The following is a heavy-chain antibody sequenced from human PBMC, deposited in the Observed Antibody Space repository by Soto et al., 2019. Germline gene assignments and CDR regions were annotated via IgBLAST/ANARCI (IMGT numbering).Heavy chain of an antibody. CDR2: ISAYNGNT. V-gene: IGHV1-18*01. J-gene: IGHJ5*02. D-gene: IGHD3-22*01. Sequence: ASVKVSCKASGYTFTSYGISWVRQAPGQGPEWMGWISAYNGNTNYAQKLQGRVIMTTDTSTSTAYMELRSLRSDDTAVYYCARVGGYYDSSGYFGWFDPWGQGTLVTVSS. CDR3: ARVGGYYDSSGYFGWFDP. CDR1: GYTFTSYG.